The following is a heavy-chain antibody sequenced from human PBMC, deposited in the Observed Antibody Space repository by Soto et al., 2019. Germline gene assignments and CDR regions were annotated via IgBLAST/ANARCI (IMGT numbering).Heavy chain of an antibody. J-gene: IGHJ4*02. CDR1: GGSISSGDYY. V-gene: IGHV4-31*03. CDR3: ARDRSGGSCYYEY. D-gene: IGHD2-15*01. CDR2: IYNSGST. Sequence: SETLSLTCTVSGGSISSGDYYWNWIRQHPGKGLDWIGYIYNSGSTYYNTSLKSRVTISVDTSKNQFSLKLSSVTAADTAVYYSARDRSGGSCYYEYWGQGTLVTVSS.